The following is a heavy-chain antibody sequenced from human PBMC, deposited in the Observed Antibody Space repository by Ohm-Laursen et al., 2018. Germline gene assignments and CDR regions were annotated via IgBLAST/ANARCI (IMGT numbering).Heavy chain of an antibody. CDR2: IGTFNNKT. CDR1: GYTFVSYA. CDR3: ARDSYYDFWSGYSTYYHGMDV. Sequence: ASVKVSCKTSGYTFVSYAISWVRQAPGQGLEWMGWIGTFNNKTNYAQKFQGRVTVTTDTSTSTAYMELRSLTSDDTAVYFCARDSYYDFWSGYSTYYHGMDVWGQGTTVTVSS. J-gene: IGHJ6*02. D-gene: IGHD3-3*01. V-gene: IGHV1-18*04.